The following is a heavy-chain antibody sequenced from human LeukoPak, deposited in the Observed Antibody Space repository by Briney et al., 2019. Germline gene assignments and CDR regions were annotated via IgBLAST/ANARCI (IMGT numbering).Heavy chain of an antibody. CDR3: AREKDGYNHAWFDP. CDR2: ISGSGGST. Sequence: PGGSLRLSCAASGFTFSSYAMSWVRQAPGKGLEWVSAISGSGGSTYYADSVKGRFTISKDNAKNSLYLQMNSLRAEDTAVYYCAREKDGYNHAWFDPWGQGTLVTVSS. D-gene: IGHD5-24*01. CDR1: GFTFSSYA. V-gene: IGHV3-23*01. J-gene: IGHJ5*02.